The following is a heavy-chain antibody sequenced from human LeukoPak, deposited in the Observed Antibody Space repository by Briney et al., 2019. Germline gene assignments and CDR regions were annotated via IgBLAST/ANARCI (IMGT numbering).Heavy chain of an antibody. CDR3: AREVWFGERYYYMDV. Sequence: GGSLRLSCAASGFTFSSYWMSWVRQAPGKGLEWVANIKQDGSEKYYVDSVKGRFTISRDNAKNSLYLQMNSLRAEDTAVYYCAREVWFGERYYYMDVWGKGTTVTVSS. V-gene: IGHV3-7*01. CDR2: IKQDGSEK. CDR1: GFTFSSYW. J-gene: IGHJ6*03. D-gene: IGHD3-10*01.